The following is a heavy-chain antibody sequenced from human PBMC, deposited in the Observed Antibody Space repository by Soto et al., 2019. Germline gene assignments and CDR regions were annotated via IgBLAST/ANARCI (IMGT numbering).Heavy chain of an antibody. CDR3: ASHYDMWSGYLSPVDY. V-gene: IGHV3-11*01. J-gene: IGHJ4*02. CDR2: IDTSSTKI. CDR1: GYTFSDYY. Sequence: PGGSLRLSCAASGYTFSDYYMSWIRQAPGKGLEWISYIDTSSTKIYYADSVKGRFTISRDNAKNSLYLEMNSLRDEDTAVYYCASHYDMWSGYLSPVDYWGKGTLVTVSS. D-gene: IGHD3-3*01.